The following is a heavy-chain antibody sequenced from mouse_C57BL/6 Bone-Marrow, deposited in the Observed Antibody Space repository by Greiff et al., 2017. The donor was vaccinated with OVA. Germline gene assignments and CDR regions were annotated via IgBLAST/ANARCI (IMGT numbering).Heavy chain of an antibody. J-gene: IGHJ4*01. CDR1: GYTFTSYW. Sequence: VQLQQPGAELVRPGSSVKLSCKASGYTFTSYWMDWVKQRPGQGLEWIGNIYPSDSETHYNQKFKDKATLTVDKSSSTAYMQLSSLTSEDSAVYYCARTRTMVTTMDYWGQGTSVTVSS. CDR2: IYPSDSET. V-gene: IGHV1-61*01. D-gene: IGHD2-2*01. CDR3: ARTRTMVTTMDY.